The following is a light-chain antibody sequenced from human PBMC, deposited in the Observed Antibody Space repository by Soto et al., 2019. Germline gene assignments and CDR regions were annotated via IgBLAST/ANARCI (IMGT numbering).Light chain of an antibody. Sequence: SVLTQPASVSGSPGQSITISCTGTSSDIGAYNSVSWYQQHPGKAPKLIVFQVSFRPSAVSDRFSGSKSDNTASLTISGLQTEDEADYYCGSWDSSLSAYVFGTGTKVTVL. J-gene: IGLJ1*01. V-gene: IGLV2-14*01. CDR3: GSWDSSLSAYV. CDR2: QVS. CDR1: SSDIGAYNS.